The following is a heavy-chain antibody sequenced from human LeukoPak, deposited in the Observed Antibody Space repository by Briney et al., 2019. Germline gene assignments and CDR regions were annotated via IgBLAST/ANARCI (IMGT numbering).Heavy chain of an antibody. CDR2: IYTSGST. J-gene: IGHJ5*02. CDR3: ARSPQLLWFDP. D-gene: IGHD6-6*01. V-gene: IGHV4-61*02. Sequence: PSQTLSLTCTVSGGSISSGSYYWSWIWQPAGKGLEWIGRIYTSGSTNYNPSLKSRVTISVDTSKNQFSLKLSSVTAADTAVYYCARSPQLLWFDPWGQGTLVTVSS. CDR1: GGSISSGSYY.